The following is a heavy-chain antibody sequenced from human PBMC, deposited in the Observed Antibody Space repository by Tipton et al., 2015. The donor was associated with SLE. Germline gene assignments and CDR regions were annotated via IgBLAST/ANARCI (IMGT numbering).Heavy chain of an antibody. Sequence: TLSLTCTVSGGSIISSGYYWGWVRQSPGKGLEWIGTISSSGNAFYNPSFKSRVTISVDTSKDQFSLRLTSLTAADTATYYCAGDYGGPDCFDPWGLGTLVTVSS. CDR1: GGSIISSGYY. CDR2: ISSSGNA. J-gene: IGHJ5*02. CDR3: AGDYGGPDCFDP. V-gene: IGHV4-39*07. D-gene: IGHD4-23*01.